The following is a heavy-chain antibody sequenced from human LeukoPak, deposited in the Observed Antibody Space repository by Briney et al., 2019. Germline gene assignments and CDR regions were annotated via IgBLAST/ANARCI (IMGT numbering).Heavy chain of an antibody. CDR3: ASTDDSSGYYYYYYMDV. Sequence: PGGSLRLSCAASGFTVSSNYMSWVRQAPGKGLEWVSVIYSGGSTYYADSVKGRLTISRDNSKNTLYLQMNSLRAEDTAVYYCASTDDSSGYYYYYYMDVWGKGTTVTVSS. V-gene: IGHV3-66*02. D-gene: IGHD3-22*01. J-gene: IGHJ6*03. CDR2: IYSGGST. CDR1: GFTVSSNY.